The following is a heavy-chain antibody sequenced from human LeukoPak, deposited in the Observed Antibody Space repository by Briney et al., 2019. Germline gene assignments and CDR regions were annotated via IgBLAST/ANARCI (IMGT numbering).Heavy chain of an antibody. D-gene: IGHD4-17*01. CDR2: ISKTSTKI. CDR3: VRGDGDLFDF. Sequence: GGSLRLSCAASGFTFRTYNMNWVRQAPGKGLEWVSFISKTSTKIYYGDSVRGRFTISRDNAKNSIQLQMGSLRVEDTAVCYCVRGDGDLFDFWGQGTLVSVSS. V-gene: IGHV3-21*06. J-gene: IGHJ4*02. CDR1: GFTFRTYN.